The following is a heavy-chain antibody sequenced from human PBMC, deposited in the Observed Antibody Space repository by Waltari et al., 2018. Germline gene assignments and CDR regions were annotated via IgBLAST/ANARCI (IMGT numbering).Heavy chain of an antibody. CDR1: GFTFVDYA. Sequence: EVQLVESGGGLVQPGRSLRPSCAASGFTFVDYAMHLLLQAPGQGLEWASGISWNSGSIGYADSVKGRFTISRDNAKNSLDLQMNSLRAEDTALYYCAKDMEKGDDYGGNWSGSWGQGTLVTVAS. J-gene: IGHJ5*02. CDR3: AKDMEKGDDYGGNWSGS. D-gene: IGHD4-17*01. V-gene: IGHV3-9*01. CDR2: ISWNSGSI.